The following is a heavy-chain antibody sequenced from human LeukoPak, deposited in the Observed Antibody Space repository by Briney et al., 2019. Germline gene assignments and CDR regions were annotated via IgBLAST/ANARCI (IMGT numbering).Heavy chain of an antibody. CDR2: INAGNGNT. V-gene: IGHV1-3*01. CDR1: GYTFTSYA. J-gene: IGHJ4*02. CDR3: ARDKVLTGYRQLFDY. Sequence: ASVKVSCKASGYTFTSYAIQWVRQAPGQRLEWMGWINAGNGNTRYSEKFQDKITITSDKSATTVYMELSSLTSEDTAVYYCARDKVLTGYRQLFDYWGQGTLVTVSS. D-gene: IGHD3-9*01.